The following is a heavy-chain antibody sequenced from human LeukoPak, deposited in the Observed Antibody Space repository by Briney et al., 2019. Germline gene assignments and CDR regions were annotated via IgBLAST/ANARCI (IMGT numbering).Heavy chain of an antibody. CDR3: ATYPSGSYRHYYFDY. D-gene: IGHD1-26*01. J-gene: IGHJ4*02. CDR2: ISGSGGST. Sequence: PGGSLRLSCAASGFTFSSYAMSWVRQAPGKGLEWVSAISGSGGSTYYADSVKGRFTISRDNSKNTLYLQMNSLRAEDTAVYYCATYPSGSYRHYYFDYWGQGTLVTVSS. CDR1: GFTFSSYA. V-gene: IGHV3-23*01.